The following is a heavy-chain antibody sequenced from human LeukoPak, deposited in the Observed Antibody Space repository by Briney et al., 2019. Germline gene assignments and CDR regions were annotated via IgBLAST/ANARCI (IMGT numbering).Heavy chain of an antibody. D-gene: IGHD2-2*01. CDR2: ISSSSSYI. CDR1: GFTFSSYS. J-gene: IGHJ4*02. CDR3: ARDPGTGFSYVIDY. Sequence: GGTLRLSCAASGFTFSSYSMNWVRQAPGKGLEWVSSISSSSSYIYYADSVKGRFTISRDNAKNSLYLQMNSLRAEDTAVYYCARDPGTGFSYVIDYWGQGSLVTVSS. V-gene: IGHV3-21*01.